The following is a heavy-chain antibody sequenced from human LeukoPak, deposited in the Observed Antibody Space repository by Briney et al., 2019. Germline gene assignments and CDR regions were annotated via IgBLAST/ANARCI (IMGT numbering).Heavy chain of an antibody. Sequence: PSETLSLTCTVSGGSISSSSYYWGWIRQPPGKGLEWIGSIYYSGSTYYNPSLKSRVTISVDTSKNQFSLKLSSVTAADTAVYYCARVGWGYYDSSGYSDAFDIWGQGTMVTVSS. V-gene: IGHV4-39*07. CDR1: GGSISSSSYY. CDR2: IYYSGST. D-gene: IGHD3-22*01. J-gene: IGHJ3*02. CDR3: ARVGWGYYDSSGYSDAFDI.